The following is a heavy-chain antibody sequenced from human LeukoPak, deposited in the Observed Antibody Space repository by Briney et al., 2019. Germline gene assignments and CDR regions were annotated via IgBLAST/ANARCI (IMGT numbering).Heavy chain of an antibody. J-gene: IGHJ4*02. D-gene: IGHD3-22*01. CDR3: ARFFDRDHYFDY. V-gene: IGHV4-59*01. Sequence: SETLSLTCTACGGFISSYYWRWIRQPRGRGGEWLRYIYYSGSTNYTPFLKSRVTISVDTSKNHFSLKLSSVTAADTAVYYCARFFDRDHYFDYWGQGTLVTVSS. CDR1: GGFISSYY. CDR2: IYYSGST.